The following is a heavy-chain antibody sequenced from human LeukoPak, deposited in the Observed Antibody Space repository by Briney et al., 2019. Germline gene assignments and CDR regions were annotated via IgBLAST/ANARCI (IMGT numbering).Heavy chain of an antibody. V-gene: IGHV3-23*01. Sequence: PGGSLRLSCAVSGITLSNYGMSGVRPAPGKGLEGVAGMSDSGGRTHYADSEKGRLTISSDNPQNTLYLQMNSLRAEDTAVYFCAKRGVVIRVILVGFHKEAYYFDSWGQGALVTVSS. D-gene: IGHD3-22*01. CDR3: AKRGVVIRVILVGFHKEAYYFDS. CDR1: GITLSNYG. CDR2: MSDSGGRT. J-gene: IGHJ4*02.